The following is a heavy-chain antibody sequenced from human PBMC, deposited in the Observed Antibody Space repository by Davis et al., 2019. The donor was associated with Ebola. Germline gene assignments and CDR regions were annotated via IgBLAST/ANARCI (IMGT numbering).Heavy chain of an antibody. J-gene: IGHJ6*02. D-gene: IGHD3-10*01. V-gene: IGHV3-33*01. CDR1: GFTFSSYG. CDR3: ARVDATMVRGVIFYYYGMDV. Sequence: GESLKISCAASGFTFSSYGMHWVRQAPGKGLEWVAVIWYDGSNKYYADSVKGRFTISRDNVKNMLYLQMNSLRAEDTAVYYCARVDATMVRGVIFYYYGMDVWGQGTTVTVSS. CDR2: IWYDGSNK.